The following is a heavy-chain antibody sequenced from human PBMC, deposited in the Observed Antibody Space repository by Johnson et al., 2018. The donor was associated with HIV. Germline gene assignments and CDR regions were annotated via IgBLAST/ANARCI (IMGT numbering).Heavy chain of an antibody. CDR2: IYSGGST. CDR3: ARGGAVTRRSADAFDI. Sequence: VQLVESGGGVVQPGRSLRLSCAASGFTVSSNYMSWVRQAPGQGLEWVSVIYSGGSTYYADSVKGRFTISRDNSKNTLYLQMNSLRAEDTAVYYCARGGAVTRRSADAFDIWGQGTMVTVSS. CDR1: GFTVSSNY. D-gene: IGHD4-11*01. V-gene: IGHV3-66*01. J-gene: IGHJ3*02.